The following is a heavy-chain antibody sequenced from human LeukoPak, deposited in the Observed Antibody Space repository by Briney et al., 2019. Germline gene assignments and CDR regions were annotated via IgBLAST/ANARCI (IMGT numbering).Heavy chain of an antibody. V-gene: IGHV3-49*04. D-gene: IGHD7-27*01. CDR3: TRDRGSSTLGDY. CDR1: GFTFGDYA. Sequence: GGSLRLSCTVSGFTFGDYAINWVRQAPGKGLEWVGFIRSKAFGETAEYAASVKGRFPISRDDSKSIAYLQMNSLKTEDTAVYYCTRDRGSSTLGDYWGQGTLVTVSS. J-gene: IGHJ4*02. CDR2: IRSKAFGETA.